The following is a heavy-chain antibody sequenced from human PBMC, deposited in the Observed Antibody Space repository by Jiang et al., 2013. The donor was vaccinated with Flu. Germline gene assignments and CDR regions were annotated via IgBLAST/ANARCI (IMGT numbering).Heavy chain of an antibody. CDR3: ARDVGSYYFDY. CDR2: IYYSGST. D-gene: IGHD6-6*01. Sequence: ELLKPSETLSLTCTVSGGSVSSGSYYWSWIRQPPGKGLEWIGYIYYSGSTNYNPSLKSRVTISVDTSKNQFSLKLSSVTAADTAVYYCARDVGSYYFDYWGQGTLVTVSS. J-gene: IGHJ4*02. CDR1: GGSVSSGSYY. V-gene: IGHV4-61*01.